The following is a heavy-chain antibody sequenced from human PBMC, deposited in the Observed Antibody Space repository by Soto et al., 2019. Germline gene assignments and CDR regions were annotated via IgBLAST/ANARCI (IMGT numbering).Heavy chain of an antibody. CDR1: GGSIDSYY. V-gene: IGHV4-59*08. D-gene: IGHD4-17*01. CDR3: ARPYGDFYWWYFDC. J-gene: IGHJ2*01. Sequence: QVWLQESGPGLVKPSETLSLTCTVSGGSIDSYYWSWIRQPQGKGLEWIGYVHNSGSTYYNPSLKSRVTISQDTSKNQLSLELKSVTAADTAVYYCARPYGDFYWWYFDCWGRGTLVTVSS. CDR2: VHNSGST.